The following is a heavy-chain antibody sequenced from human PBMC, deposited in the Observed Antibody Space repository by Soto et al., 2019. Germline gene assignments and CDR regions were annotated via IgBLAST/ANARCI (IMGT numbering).Heavy chain of an antibody. CDR1: GFTFRNYG. V-gene: IGHV3-30*18. D-gene: IGHD1-1*01. CDR3: AKEGPITNWYFDY. J-gene: IGHJ4*02. Sequence: QVQLVESGGGVVQPGRSLRLSCAASGFTFRNYGMHWVRQAPGKGLEGVTVISYDGNVAYYADSVKGRFTVSRDNSKNTLYLQMNSLRTEDTAMYYCAKEGPITNWYFDYWGQGTLVTVSS. CDR2: ISYDGNVA.